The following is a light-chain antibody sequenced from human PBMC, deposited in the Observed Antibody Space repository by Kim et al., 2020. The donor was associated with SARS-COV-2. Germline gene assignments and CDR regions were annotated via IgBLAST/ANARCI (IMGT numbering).Light chain of an antibody. Sequence: QSALTQPASVSGSPGQSITISCTGSTSDVGSYDLVSWYQQHPGKAPNLIIFEVTKRPSGVSHRFSGSKSGSTASLTISGLQAEDEADYYCCLYAGAATLVFGGGTRLTVL. J-gene: IGLJ2*01. CDR2: EVT. CDR3: CLYAGAATLV. V-gene: IGLV2-23*02. CDR1: TSDVGSYDL.